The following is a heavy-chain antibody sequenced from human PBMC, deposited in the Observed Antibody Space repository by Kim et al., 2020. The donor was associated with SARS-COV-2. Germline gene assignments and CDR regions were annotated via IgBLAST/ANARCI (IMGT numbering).Heavy chain of an antibody. V-gene: IGHV3-23*01. CDR2: ISATGGSK. Sequence: GGSLRLSCTASGFTFANFAMNWVRQAPGRGLEWVSSISATGGSKQYPDSVQGRISVSRDNSMNTLYLQLTNLGADDAAVYYCAKSPASYWNFDSSGYVFESWGQGTLVTVSS. J-gene: IGHJ4*02. D-gene: IGHD3-22*01. CDR3: AKSPASYWNFDSSGYVFES. CDR1: GFTFANFA.